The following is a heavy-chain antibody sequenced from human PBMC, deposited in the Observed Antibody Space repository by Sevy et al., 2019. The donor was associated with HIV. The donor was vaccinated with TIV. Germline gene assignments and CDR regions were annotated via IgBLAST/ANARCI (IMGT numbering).Heavy chain of an antibody. D-gene: IGHD6-19*01. J-gene: IGHJ4*02. V-gene: IGHV3-73*01. Sequence: GGSLRLSCAVSGFTFSGSAMDWVRHTSGKGLEWLGRIRNQANNYTTTVAASVKGRFVISRDDSKNTAYLHMSNLKSEDTAVYYCTSGIAVVGTVYFDYWGRGTLVTVSS. CDR1: GFTFSGSA. CDR2: IRNQANNYTT. CDR3: TSGIAVVGTVYFDY.